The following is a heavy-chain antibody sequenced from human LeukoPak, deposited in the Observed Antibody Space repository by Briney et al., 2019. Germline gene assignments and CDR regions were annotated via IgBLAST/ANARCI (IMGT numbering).Heavy chain of an antibody. Sequence: PGGSLRLSCAASGFTFSSYAMSWVRQAPGKGLEWVSAISGSGGSTYYADSVKGRFTISRDNSKNTLYLQMNSLRAEDTAVYYCATPGDYYDFWSGYYDDAFDIWGQGTMVTVSS. D-gene: IGHD3-3*01. V-gene: IGHV3-23*01. CDR1: GFTFSSYA. CDR3: ATPGDYYDFWSGYYDDAFDI. CDR2: ISGSGGST. J-gene: IGHJ3*02.